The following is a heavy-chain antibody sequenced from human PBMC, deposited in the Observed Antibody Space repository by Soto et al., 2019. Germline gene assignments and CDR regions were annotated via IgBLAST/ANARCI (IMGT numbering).Heavy chain of an antibody. CDR3: AAGEVSSRNLAPYSSDF. CDR1: GGSMRNYF. D-gene: IGHD6-13*01. V-gene: IGHV4-59*01. CDR2: IHYSGTT. J-gene: IGHJ4*02. Sequence: NPSETLSLTCTVSGGSMRNYFWTWIRQPPGKGLEWIGYIHYSGTTSFFPSYNPSLRSRVTISEDTSKNQFPLKLLSVTTADTAVYFCAAGEVSSRNLAPYSSDFCGQGTLVTVSS.